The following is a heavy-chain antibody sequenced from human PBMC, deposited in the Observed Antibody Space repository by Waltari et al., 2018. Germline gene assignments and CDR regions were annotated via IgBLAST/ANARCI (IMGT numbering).Heavy chain of an antibody. CDR2: IYHSGST. V-gene: IGHV4-38-2*01. CDR1: GYSISSGYY. J-gene: IGHJ4*02. CDR3: ARTSLTTDVDY. D-gene: IGHD4-4*01. Sequence: QVQLQESGPGLVKPSETLSLTCAVSGYSISSGYYWGWIRQPPGKGLEWIGSIYHSGSTYYNPSLKSRVTISVDTSKNQFSLKLSSVTAADPAVYYCARTSLTTDVDYWGQGTLVTVSS.